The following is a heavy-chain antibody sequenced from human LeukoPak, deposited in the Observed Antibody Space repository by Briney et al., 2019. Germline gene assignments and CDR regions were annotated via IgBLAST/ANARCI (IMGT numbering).Heavy chain of an antibody. J-gene: IGHJ4*02. CDR1: GYTFTSYA. D-gene: IGHD2-15*01. V-gene: IGHV1-3*01. CDR3: ARVQSAYCSGSSCYGGYFDY. CDR2: INAGNGNT. Sequence: RASVTVSFKASGYTFTSYAMHWVRQAPGQRPEWMGWINAGNGNTKYSQKFQGRVTITRDTSASTAYMELSSLRPEDTAVYYCARVQSAYCSGSSCYGGYFDYWGQGTLVTVSS.